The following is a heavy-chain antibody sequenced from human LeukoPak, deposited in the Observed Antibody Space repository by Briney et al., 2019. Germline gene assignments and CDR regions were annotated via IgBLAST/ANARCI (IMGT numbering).Heavy chain of an antibody. CDR1: GYTFTSYG. CDR3: AREYYYDSSGYSYYYYGMDV. D-gene: IGHD3-22*01. J-gene: IGHJ6*02. Sequence: ASVKVSCKASGYTFTSYGISWVRQAPGQGLEWMGWISAYNGNTNYAQKLQGRVTMTTDTSTSTAYMELRSLRSGDTAVYYCAREYYYDSSGYSYYYYGMDVWGQGTTVTVSS. V-gene: IGHV1-18*01. CDR2: ISAYNGNT.